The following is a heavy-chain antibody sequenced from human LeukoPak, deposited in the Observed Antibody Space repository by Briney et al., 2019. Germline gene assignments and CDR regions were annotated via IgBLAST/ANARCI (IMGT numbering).Heavy chain of an antibody. CDR3: ARLDLGAAAQLEY. J-gene: IGHJ4*02. D-gene: IGHD6-13*01. Sequence: SETQSLTCTVPIDSINSSSYYCPSIRQPPAKVLHWIGCIYYNGSTYYNPSLKSRVTISVDTSKNKVPLKLSSLTAADTAVYYCARLDLGAAAQLEYWGQGTLVTV. CDR2: IYYNGST. CDR1: IDSINSSSYY. V-gene: IGHV4-39*01.